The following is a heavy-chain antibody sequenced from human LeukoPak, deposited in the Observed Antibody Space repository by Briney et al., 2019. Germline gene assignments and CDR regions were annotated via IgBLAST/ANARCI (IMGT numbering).Heavy chain of an antibody. CDR3: ARDYHYDSSGNGMDV. CDR2: IYSGGTT. CDR1: GFTVSSNY. V-gene: IGHV3-53*01. J-gene: IGHJ6*02. Sequence: PGGSLRLSCAASGFTVSSNYMSWVRQAPGKGLEWVSVIYSGGTTYYADSVKGRFTISRDNSKNTLYLQMNSLRAEDTAVYYCARDYHYDSSGNGMDVWGQGTTVTVSS. D-gene: IGHD3-22*01.